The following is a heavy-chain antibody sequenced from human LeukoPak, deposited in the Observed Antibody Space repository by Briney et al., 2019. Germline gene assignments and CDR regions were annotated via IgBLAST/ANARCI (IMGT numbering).Heavy chain of an antibody. CDR1: GYTFTSYD. CDR2: MNPNNGNT. Sequence: ASVKVSCKASGYTFTSYDINWVRQATGRGLDWMGWMNPNNGNTGYAQKFQGRVTMTRNNSISTAYMELSSLRSEDTAVYYCARVSYYDFWSGYYPSYFDYWGQGTLVTVSS. V-gene: IGHV1-8*01. D-gene: IGHD3-3*01. CDR3: ARVSYYDFWSGYYPSYFDY. J-gene: IGHJ4*02.